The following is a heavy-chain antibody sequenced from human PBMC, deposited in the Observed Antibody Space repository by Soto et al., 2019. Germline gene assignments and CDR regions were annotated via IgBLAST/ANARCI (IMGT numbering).Heavy chain of an antibody. CDR1: GFTFSNHA. D-gene: IGHD6-13*01. CDR2: ISDSGGLT. J-gene: IGHJ4*02. Sequence: PGGSLRLSCAASGFTFSNHAMSWVRQAPGKGLEWVSGISDSGGLTYYADSVKGRFSMSRDNSKNTLYLQMKNLRAEDTAVYFCAKRQGIGAAAKNFDFWGQGTLVTVS. V-gene: IGHV3-23*01. CDR3: AKRQGIGAAAKNFDF.